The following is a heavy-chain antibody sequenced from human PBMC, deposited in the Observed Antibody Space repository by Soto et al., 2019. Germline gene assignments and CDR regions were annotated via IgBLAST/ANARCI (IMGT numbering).Heavy chain of an antibody. CDR1: GFTFSIYW. J-gene: IGHJ5*02. V-gene: IGHV3-7*01. CDR3: GGDYYDSSGSPFDP. CDR2: IKQDGSEK. D-gene: IGHD3-22*01. Sequence: GGSMRLTCAASGFTFSIYWMSWARHAPGKWLEWVANIKQDGSEKYYVDSVKGRFTISRDNAKNSLYLQMNSLRAEDTAVYYYGGDYYDSSGSPFDPWGQGTLGTVSS.